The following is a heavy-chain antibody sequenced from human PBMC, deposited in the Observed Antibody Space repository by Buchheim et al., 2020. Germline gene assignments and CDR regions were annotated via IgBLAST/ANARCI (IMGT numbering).Heavy chain of an antibody. CDR1: GFTFSSYA. Sequence: QVQLVESGGGVVQPGRSLRLSCAASGFTFSSYAMHWVRQAPGKGLEWVAVISYDGSNKYYADSVKGRFTISRDNSKKTLYLQMNSLRAEDTAVYYCAREIAVAGTIGWYFDLWGRGTL. D-gene: IGHD6-19*01. CDR2: ISYDGSNK. J-gene: IGHJ2*01. V-gene: IGHV3-30-3*01. CDR3: AREIAVAGTIGWYFDL.